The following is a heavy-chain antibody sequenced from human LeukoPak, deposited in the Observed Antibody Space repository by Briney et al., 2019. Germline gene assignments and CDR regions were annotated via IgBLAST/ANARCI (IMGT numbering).Heavy chain of an antibody. CDR1: GGSISSYY. D-gene: IGHD3-3*01. J-gene: IGHJ4*02. V-gene: IGHV4-4*07. Sequence: PSETPSLTCTVSGGSISSYYWSWIRQPAGKGLEWIGRIYTSGSTNYNPSLKSRVTMSVDTSKNQFSLKLSSVTAADTAVYYCAREQENYDFWSGYFNFDGWGQGTLVTVSS. CDR2: IYTSGST. CDR3: AREQENYDFWSGYFNFDG.